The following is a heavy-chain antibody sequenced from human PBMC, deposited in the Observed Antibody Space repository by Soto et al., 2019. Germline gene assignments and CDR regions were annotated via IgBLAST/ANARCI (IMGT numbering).Heavy chain of an antibody. J-gene: IGHJ3*02. CDR3: ARRKPRAYNWNEKQAFDI. CDR2: IYYSGST. CDR1: GGSISSSSYY. V-gene: IGHV4-39*01. D-gene: IGHD1-20*01. Sequence: SETLSLTCTVSGGSISSSSYYWGWIRQPPGKGLEWIGSIYYSGSTYYNPSLKSRVTISVDTSKNQFSLKLSSVTAADTAVYYCARRKPRAYNWNEKQAFDIWGQGTMVTVSS.